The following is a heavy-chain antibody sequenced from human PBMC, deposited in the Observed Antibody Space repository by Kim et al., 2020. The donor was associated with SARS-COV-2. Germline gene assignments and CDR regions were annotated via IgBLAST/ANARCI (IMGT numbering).Heavy chain of an antibody. CDR2: ISGSGGST. CDR1: GFTFSSYA. CDR3: AKVYEAYCGGDCYSFPDY. D-gene: IGHD2-21*02. J-gene: IGHJ4*02. Sequence: GGSLRLSCAASGFTFSSYAMSWVRQAPGKGLEWVSGISGSGGSTYYADSVKGRFTISRDNSKNTLNLQMNSLRAEDTAVYFCAKVYEAYCGGDCYSFPDYWGQGTLVTVSS. V-gene: IGHV3-23*01.